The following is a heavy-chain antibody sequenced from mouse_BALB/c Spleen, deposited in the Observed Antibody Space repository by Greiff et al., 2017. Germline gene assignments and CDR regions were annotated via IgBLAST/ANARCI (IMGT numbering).Heavy chain of an antibody. D-gene: IGHD1-1*01. CDR1: GFSLTGYG. CDR3: ARDPYYYGSSSGAMDY. CDR2: IWGDGST. Sequence: VQLQQSGPGLVAPSQSLSITCTVSGFSLTGYGVNWVRQPPGKGLEWLGMIWGDGSTDYNSALKSRLSISKDNSKSQVFLKMNSLQTDDTARYYCARDPYYYGSSSGAMDYWGQGTSVTVSS. J-gene: IGHJ4*01. V-gene: IGHV2-6-7*01.